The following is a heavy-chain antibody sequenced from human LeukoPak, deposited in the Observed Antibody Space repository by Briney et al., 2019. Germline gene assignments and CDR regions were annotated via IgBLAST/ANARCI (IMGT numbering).Heavy chain of an antibody. Sequence: SQTLSLTCTVSGGSISSGGYYWSWVRQHPGKGLEWIGYIYYSGNTYYNPSLKSLVTISVDTSKNQFSLKLSSVTAAATAVYYCAGTYGSGLSAFDIWGQGTMVTVSS. J-gene: IGHJ3*02. V-gene: IGHV4-31*01. D-gene: IGHD3-10*01. CDR3: AGTYGSGLSAFDI. CDR2: IYYSGNT. CDR1: GGSISSGGYY.